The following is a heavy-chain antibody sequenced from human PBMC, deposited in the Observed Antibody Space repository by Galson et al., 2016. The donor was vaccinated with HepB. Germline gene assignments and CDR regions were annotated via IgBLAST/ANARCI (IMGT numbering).Heavy chain of an antibody. CDR1: GFAFSSYA. CDR3: VKRTTGTIWSVDI. J-gene: IGHJ6*02. V-gene: IGHV3-23*01. Sequence: SLRLSCAASGFAFSSYAMSWVRQAPGKGLEWVSGMSGSDASTYYADSVKGRFTISRDTSKNTLYLQMDSLRVEDTAVYYCVKRTTGTIWSVDIWGQGTTVTVSS. CDR2: MSGSDAST. D-gene: IGHD1-1*01.